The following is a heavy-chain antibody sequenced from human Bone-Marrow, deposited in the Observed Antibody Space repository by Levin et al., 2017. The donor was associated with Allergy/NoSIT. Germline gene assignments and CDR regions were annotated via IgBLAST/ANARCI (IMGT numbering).Heavy chain of an antibody. Sequence: GGSLRLSCAASGFTFSSYAMSWVRQAPGKGLEWVSAISGSGGSTYYADSVKGRFTISRDNSKNTLYLQMNSLRAEDTAVYYCAKHTTIFGVEAWDYWGQGTLVTVSS. CDR2: ISGSGGST. CDR1: GFTFSSYA. CDR3: AKHTTIFGVEAWDY. V-gene: IGHV3-23*01. D-gene: IGHD3-3*01. J-gene: IGHJ4*02.